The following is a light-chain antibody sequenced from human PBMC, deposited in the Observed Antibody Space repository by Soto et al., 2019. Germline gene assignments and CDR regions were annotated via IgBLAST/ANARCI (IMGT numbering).Light chain of an antibody. J-gene: IGLJ1*01. V-gene: IGLV2-11*01. CDR2: DVS. Sequence: QSALTQPRSVSGSPGQSVTMSCTGTSSDVGGYNYVSWFQHYPGKAPKLMIYDVSRRPSGVPDRFSGSKSGNTASLTISGLQAEDEADYYCCSHAGTYTFRVFGTGTKVTVL. CDR1: SSDVGGYNY. CDR3: CSHAGTYTFRV.